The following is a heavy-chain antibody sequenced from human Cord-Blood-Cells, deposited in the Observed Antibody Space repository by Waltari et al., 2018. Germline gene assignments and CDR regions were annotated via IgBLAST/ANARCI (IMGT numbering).Heavy chain of an antibody. V-gene: IGHV4-34*01. D-gene: IGHD3-3*01. CDR1: GGSFSGYY. Sequence: QVQLQQWGAGLLKPSETLSLTCAVYGGSFSGYYWSWIRQPPGKGLEWIGEINNGGSTNNKPSLKSRVIISVDTSKNQFSLKLSSVTAADTAVYYCARSVYYDFWSGYYTGVRGNYYYGMDVWGQGTTVTVSS. CDR3: ARSVYYDFWSGYYTGVRGNYYYGMDV. CDR2: INNGGST. J-gene: IGHJ6*02.